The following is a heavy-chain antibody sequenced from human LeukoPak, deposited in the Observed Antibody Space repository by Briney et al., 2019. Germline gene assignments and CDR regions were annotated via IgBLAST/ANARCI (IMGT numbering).Heavy chain of an antibody. J-gene: IGHJ4*02. CDR3: ARAWGIAAAGTAS. D-gene: IGHD6-13*01. CDR2: ISSSSSYI. Sequence: GGSLRLSCAASGFTFSSYSMNWVRQAPGKGLEWVSSISSSSSYIYYADSVKGRFTISRDNAKNSLYLQINSLRAEDTAVYYCARAWGIAAAGTASWGQGTLVTVSS. V-gene: IGHV3-21*01. CDR1: GFTFSSYS.